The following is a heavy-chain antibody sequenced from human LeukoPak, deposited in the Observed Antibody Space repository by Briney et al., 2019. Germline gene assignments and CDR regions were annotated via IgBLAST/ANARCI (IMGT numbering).Heavy chain of an antibody. D-gene: IGHD2-2*01. V-gene: IGHV3-33*01. J-gene: IGHJ6*03. CDR1: GFTFSSYG. Sequence: GGSLRLPCAASGFTFSSYGMHWVRQAPGKGLEWVAGIWSDGSNKYYSDSVKGRFTNSRDNSKNTLNLQMNSLRAEDTAVYYWAANRGYCSSTSCPEYYYYMDVWGKGTTVTVSS. CDR3: AANRGYCSSTSCPEYYYYMDV. CDR2: IWSDGSNK.